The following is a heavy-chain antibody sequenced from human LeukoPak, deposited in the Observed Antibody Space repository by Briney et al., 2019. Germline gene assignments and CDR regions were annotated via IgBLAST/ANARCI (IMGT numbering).Heavy chain of an antibody. CDR3: ARGGYCSSTSCRINWFDP. CDR2: IYHSGST. Sequence: SETLSLTCTVSGGSISSGGYYWSWIRQPPGKGLEWIGYIYHSGSTYYNPSLKSRVTISVDRSKNQFSLKLSSVTAADTAVYYCARGGYCSSTSCRINWFDPWGQGTLVTVSS. J-gene: IGHJ5*02. V-gene: IGHV4-30-2*01. CDR1: GGSISSGGYY. D-gene: IGHD2-2*01.